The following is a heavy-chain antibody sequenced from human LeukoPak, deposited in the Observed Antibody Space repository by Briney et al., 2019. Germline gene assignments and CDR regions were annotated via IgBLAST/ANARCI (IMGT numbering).Heavy chain of an antibody. CDR1: GFTFSSYA. J-gene: IGHJ4*02. V-gene: IGHV3-23*01. CDR2: ISGSGGST. D-gene: IGHD5-18*01. CDR3: AKLELPGYSYGDVLDY. Sequence: PGGSLRLSCAASGFTFSSYAMSWVRQAPGKGLEWVSAISGSGGSTYYADSVKGRFTISRDNSKNTLHLQMNSLRAEDTAVYYCAKLELPGYSYGDVLDYCGQGTLVTVSS.